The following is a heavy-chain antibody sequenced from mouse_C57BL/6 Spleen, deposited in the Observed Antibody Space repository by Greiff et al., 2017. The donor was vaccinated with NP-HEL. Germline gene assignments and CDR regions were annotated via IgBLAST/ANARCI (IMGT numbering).Heavy chain of an antibody. Sequence: EVKLMESGGGLVQPGGSMKLSCVASGFTFSNYWMNWVRQSPEKGLEWVAQIRLKSDNYATHYAESVKGRFTISRDDSKSSVYLQMNNLRAEDTGIYYCTGGDVFAYWGQGTLVTVSA. CDR2: IRLKSDNYAT. CDR1: GFTFSNYW. CDR3: TGGDVFAY. V-gene: IGHV6-3*01. J-gene: IGHJ3*01.